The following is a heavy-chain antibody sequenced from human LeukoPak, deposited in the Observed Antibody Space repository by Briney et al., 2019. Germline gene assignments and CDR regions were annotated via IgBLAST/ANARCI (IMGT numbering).Heavy chain of an antibody. Sequence: GGSLRLSCAASGFTFSSYEMNWVRQAPGKGLEWVSYISSSGSTIYYADSVKGRFTISRDNAKNSLYLQMNSLRAEDTAVYYCAKGAPSEYVWGNYRRFDFWGQGTLVTVSS. D-gene: IGHD3-16*02. CDR1: GFTFSSYE. J-gene: IGHJ4*02. V-gene: IGHV3-48*03. CDR2: ISSSGSTI. CDR3: AKGAPSEYVWGNYRRFDF.